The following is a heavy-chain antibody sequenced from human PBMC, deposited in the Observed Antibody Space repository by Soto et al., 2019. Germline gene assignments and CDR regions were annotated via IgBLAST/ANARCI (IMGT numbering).Heavy chain of an antibody. CDR3: AQTLGLAVAGPGRFDL. D-gene: IGHD6-19*01. CDR2: TTPIFATA. V-gene: IGHV1-69*12. CDR1: GGTFSKYA. J-gene: IGHJ2*01. Sequence: QVQLVQSGAEVKKPGSSVKVSCKASGGTFSKYAISWVRQAPGQGLEWMGGTTPIFATANYAQKFQGRVTITADESMSTAYMELSRLRSEDTAVYYCAQTLGLAVAGPGRFDLWGRGTLVTVSS.